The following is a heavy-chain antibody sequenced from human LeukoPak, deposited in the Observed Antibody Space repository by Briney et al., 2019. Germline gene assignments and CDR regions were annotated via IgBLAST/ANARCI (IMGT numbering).Heavy chain of an antibody. V-gene: IGHV3-30*18. CDR2: ISYDGSNK. CDR1: GFTFSSYG. CDR3: AKDGGDGYNSD. Sequence: PGRSLRLSCAASGFTFSSYGMHWVRQAPGKGLEWVAVISYDGSNKYYADSVKGRFTISRDNSKNTLYLQMNSLRAEDTAEYYCAKDGGDGYNSDWGQGTLVTVSS. J-gene: IGHJ4*02. D-gene: IGHD5-24*01.